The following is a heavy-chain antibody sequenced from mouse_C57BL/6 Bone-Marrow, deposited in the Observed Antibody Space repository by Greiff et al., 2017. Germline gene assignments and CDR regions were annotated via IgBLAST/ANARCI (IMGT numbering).Heavy chain of an antibody. D-gene: IGHD3-1*01. CDR2: IYPTSGRT. V-gene: IGHV1-55*01. J-gene: IGHJ2*01. CDR3: ASSGPLERSFDY. Sequence: QVQLQQPGAELVQPGASVKMSCKASGYTFTSSWITWVKQRPGQGLEWIGDIYPTSGRTNYNEKFKSKDILTVDTTSNTASVQLSSLTSEDSAVFYCASSGPLERSFDYWGQSTTLIVSS. CDR1: GYTFTSSW.